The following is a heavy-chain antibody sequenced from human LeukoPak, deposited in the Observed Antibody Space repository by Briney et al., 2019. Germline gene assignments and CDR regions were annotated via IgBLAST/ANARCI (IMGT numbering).Heavy chain of an antibody. CDR3: AREGYDSSGYYLWFDY. Sequence: SETLSLTCTVSGGSISSYYWSWIRQPPGKGLEWIGYIYYSGSTNYNPSLKSRVTISVDTSKNQFSLKLSSVTAADTAVYYCAREGYDSSGYYLWFDYWGQGTLVTVSS. CDR2: IYYSGST. CDR1: GGSISSYY. J-gene: IGHJ4*02. D-gene: IGHD3-22*01. V-gene: IGHV4-59*12.